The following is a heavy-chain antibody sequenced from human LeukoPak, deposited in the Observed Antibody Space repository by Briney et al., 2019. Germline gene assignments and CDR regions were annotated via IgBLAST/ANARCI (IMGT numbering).Heavy chain of an antibody. CDR1: GGSISSGGYY. CDR3: ARVKIEWELPPGYFDY. V-gene: IGHV4-30-4*08. J-gene: IGHJ4*02. Sequence: SQTLSLTCTVSGGSISSGGYYWSWIRQPPGKGLEWIGYIYYSGSTYYNPFLKSRVTISVDTSKNQFSLKLSSVTAADTAVYYCARVKIEWELPPGYFDYWGQGTLVTVSS. CDR2: IYYSGST. D-gene: IGHD1-26*01.